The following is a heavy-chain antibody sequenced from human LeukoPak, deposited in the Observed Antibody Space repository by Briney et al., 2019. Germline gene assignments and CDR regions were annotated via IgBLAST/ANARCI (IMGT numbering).Heavy chain of an antibody. V-gene: IGHV1-18*01. CDR1: GYTFSTYG. J-gene: IGHJ3*01. Sequence: ASVKVSCKASGYTFSTYGISWVRQAPGQGLEWMGWISAYKGNTYYAQKLQGRVTVTTDTSTSTAYMELRSLRSDDTAIYYCARDLYYYGSGSYYDVFDVWGQGTMVTVSS. CDR3: ARDLYYYGSGSYYDVFDV. D-gene: IGHD3-10*01. CDR2: ISAYKGNT.